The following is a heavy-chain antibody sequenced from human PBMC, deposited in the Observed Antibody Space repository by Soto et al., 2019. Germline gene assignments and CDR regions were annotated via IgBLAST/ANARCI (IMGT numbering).Heavy chain of an antibody. D-gene: IGHD2-8*01. CDR1: GYTFTSYG. CDR2: ISAYNGNT. CDR3: ARDTDCTNGACYIGY. J-gene: IGHJ4*02. Sequence: QVQLVQSGTEVKKPGASVKVYCKASGYTFTSYGISWVRQAPGQGLEWMGWISAYNGNTNYAQKLQGRVTMTTDTSTSTAYMELRSLRSDDTAVYYCARDTDCTNGACYIGYWGQGTLVTVSS. V-gene: IGHV1-18*01.